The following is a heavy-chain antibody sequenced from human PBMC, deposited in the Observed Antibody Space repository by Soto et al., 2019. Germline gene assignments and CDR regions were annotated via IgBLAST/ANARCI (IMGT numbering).Heavy chain of an antibody. V-gene: IGHV1-2*02. CDR2: INPKNGGT. Sequence: ASVKVSCKTSGYTFTYFYIHWVRLAPGQGLEWMGWINPKNGGTSHAQKFQGRVTMTRDTSISTVYMELNSLTSDDRGIYYCARRDSSGPLDFWGQGTLVTVSS. J-gene: IGHJ4*02. D-gene: IGHD2-8*02. CDR1: GYTFTYFY. CDR3: ARRDSSGPLDF.